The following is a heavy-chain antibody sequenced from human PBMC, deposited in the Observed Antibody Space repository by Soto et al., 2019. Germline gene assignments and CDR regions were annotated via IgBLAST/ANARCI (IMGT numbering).Heavy chain of an antibody. CDR2: IYYSGST. J-gene: IGHJ4*02. V-gene: IGHV4-59*01. D-gene: IGHD3-9*01. CDR1: GGSISSYY. Sequence: SETLSLTCTVSGGSISSYYWSWIRQPPGKGLEWIGYIYYSGSTNYNPSLKSRVTISVDTSKNQFSLKLSSVTAADTAVYYCARAGGDILTGYYNVLDGEFDYWGQGTLVTVAS. CDR3: ARAGGDILTGYYNVLDGEFDY.